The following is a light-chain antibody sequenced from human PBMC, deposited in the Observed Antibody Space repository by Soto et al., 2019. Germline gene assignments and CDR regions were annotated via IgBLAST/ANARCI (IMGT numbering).Light chain of an antibody. CDR2: ATS. CDR1: QDSNTF. V-gene: IGKV1-33*01. J-gene: IGKJ3*01. Sequence: DIQVTQSPPSLSASVGDRVTVTCQASQDSNTFLNWFQQRPGEAPQLLIYATSNLEPGVPSRFSGRQSGTDFILSFSSLQPEDVVTYYCQQSDNLPDFTFGPGTKVNI. CDR3: QQSDNLPDFT.